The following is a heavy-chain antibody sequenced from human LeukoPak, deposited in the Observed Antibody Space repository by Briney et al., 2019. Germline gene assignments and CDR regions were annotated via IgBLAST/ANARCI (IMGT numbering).Heavy chain of an antibody. CDR1: GFTFSSYA. CDR2: ISYDGSNK. J-gene: IGHJ4*02. CDR3: ARSHSGYDHPPY. D-gene: IGHD5-12*01. Sequence: GGSLRLSCAASGFTFSSYAMLWVRQAPGKGLEWGAVISYDGSNKYYADSVKGRFTISRDNSKNTLYLQMNSLRAEDTAVYYCARSHSGYDHPPYWGQGTLVTVSS. V-gene: IGHV3-30*01.